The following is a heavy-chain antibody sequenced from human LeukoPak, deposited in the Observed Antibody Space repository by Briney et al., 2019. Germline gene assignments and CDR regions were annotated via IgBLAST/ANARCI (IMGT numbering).Heavy chain of an antibody. CDR3: ARGGYGDYDRFDY. CDR1: GYTFTGYY. CDR2: INPNSGGT. V-gene: IGHV1-2*02. J-gene: IGHJ4*02. Sequence: ASVKVSCKASGYTFTGYYMHWVHQAPGQGLDWLGWINPNSGGTNYAQKFQGRVTMTRDTSISAAYMELSRLRSDDTAVYYCARGGYGDYDRFDYWGQGTLVTVSS. D-gene: IGHD4-17*01.